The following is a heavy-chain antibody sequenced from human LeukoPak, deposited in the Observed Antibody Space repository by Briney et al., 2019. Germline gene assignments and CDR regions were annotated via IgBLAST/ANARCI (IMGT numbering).Heavy chain of an antibody. Sequence: PGGSLSLSCAASGFTFSNYAMTWVRQAPGKGLEGVSSISTSGDSTAYAASVKGRFTISRDNSKNTLCLQLSSLRAEDTAVYYCARGRGSPYYFDCWGQGTLVTVSS. V-gene: IGHV3-23*01. CDR1: GFTFSNYA. D-gene: IGHD1-26*01. CDR2: ISTSGDST. CDR3: ARGRGSPYYFDC. J-gene: IGHJ4*02.